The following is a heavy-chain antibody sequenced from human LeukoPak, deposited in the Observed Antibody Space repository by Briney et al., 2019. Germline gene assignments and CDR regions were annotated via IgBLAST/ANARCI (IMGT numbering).Heavy chain of an antibody. CDR1: GYTFTGYC. CDR2: IHPDSGGS. D-gene: IGHD2-15*01. Sequence: ASVKVSFKASGYTFTGYCMHWVRQAPGQGLEWMGWIHPDSGGSNCAQKFQGRVTLTRDTSINTAYMELSSLRSDDTAMYHCARPPRGYCSGGSCFDYWGQGTPVTVSS. J-gene: IGHJ4*02. CDR3: ARPPRGYCSGGSCFDY. V-gene: IGHV1-2*02.